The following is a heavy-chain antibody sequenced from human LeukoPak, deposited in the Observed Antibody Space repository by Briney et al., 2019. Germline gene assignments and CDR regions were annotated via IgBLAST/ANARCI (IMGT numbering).Heavy chain of an antibody. CDR1: GFTFSSYG. CDR3: AKGPPRGYYYDSRDDAFDI. CDR2: ISYDGSNK. J-gene: IGHJ3*02. Sequence: GGSLRLPCAASGFTFSSYGMHWVRQAPGKGLEWVAVISYDGSNKYYADSVKGRFTISRDNSKNTLYLQMNSLRAEDTAVYYCAKGPPRGYYYDSRDDAFDIWGQGTMVTVSS. D-gene: IGHD3-22*01. V-gene: IGHV3-30*18.